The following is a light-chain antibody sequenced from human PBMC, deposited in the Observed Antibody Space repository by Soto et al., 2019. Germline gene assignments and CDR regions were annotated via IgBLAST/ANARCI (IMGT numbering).Light chain of an antibody. CDR3: QQYGSSPLT. J-gene: IGKJ4*01. Sequence: EKVMTQSPGTLSVSPGARATLSCRASHTVTKNLAWYQQKPGQSPRLLMYGASTRATGIPARFSGSGSGTDFTLTISRLEPEDFAVYYCQQYGSSPLTFGGGTKVDIK. CDR2: GAS. V-gene: IGKV3-20*01. CDR1: HTVTKN.